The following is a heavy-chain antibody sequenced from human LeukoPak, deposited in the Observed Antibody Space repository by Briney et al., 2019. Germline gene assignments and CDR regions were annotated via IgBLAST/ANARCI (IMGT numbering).Heavy chain of an antibody. J-gene: IGHJ4*02. D-gene: IGHD6-13*01. CDR3: AKGSSSNWYLFDY. CDR1: GFTFSSYA. CDR2: ISGSGGST. Sequence: GGSLTLSCAASGFTFSSYAMSWGRQAPGEGLEWVSVISGSGGSTSSADSVKGRFTISRDNPESTLYLQMYSLRAEDTAVYYCAKGSSSNWYLFDYWGQGTLVTVSS. V-gene: IGHV3-23*01.